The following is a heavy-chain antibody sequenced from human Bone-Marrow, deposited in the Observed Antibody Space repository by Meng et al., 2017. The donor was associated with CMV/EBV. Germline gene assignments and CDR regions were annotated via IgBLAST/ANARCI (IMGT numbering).Heavy chain of an antibody. CDR1: GFTFSSYA. Sequence: GESLKISCAASGFTFSSYAMSWVRQAPGKGLEWVSAISGSGGSTYYADSVKGRFTISRDNSKNTLYLQMNSLRAEDTAVYYCAKEYYYGSGSHDWGQGTPVTVSS. J-gene: IGHJ4*02. CDR2: ISGSGGST. CDR3: AKEYYYGSGSHD. D-gene: IGHD3-10*01. V-gene: IGHV3-23*01.